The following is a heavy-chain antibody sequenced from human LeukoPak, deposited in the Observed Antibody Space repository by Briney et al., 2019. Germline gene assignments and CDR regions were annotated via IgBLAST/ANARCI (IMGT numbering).Heavy chain of an antibody. J-gene: IGHJ4*02. V-gene: IGHV4-4*07. CDR1: GGSISSYY. Sequence: SETLSLTCTVSGGSISSYYWSWIRQPAGKGLEWIGRIYTSGSTNYNPSLKSRVTMSVDTSKNQFSLKVTSVTAADTAVYYCARDDGRGVVTPYWGQGTLVTVSS. D-gene: IGHD2-21*02. CDR2: IYTSGST. CDR3: ARDDGRGVVTPY.